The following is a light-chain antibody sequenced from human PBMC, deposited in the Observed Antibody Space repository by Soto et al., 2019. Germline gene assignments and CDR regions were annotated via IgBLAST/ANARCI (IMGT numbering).Light chain of an antibody. V-gene: IGLV2-14*01. J-gene: IGLJ2*01. CDR1: SSDVGGYNY. CDR3: SSYTSSSTPVV. CDR2: DVS. Sequence: QSALTQPASVSGSPGQSITISCTGTSSDVGGYNYVSWYQQHPGKAPKLMIYDVSNRPSGVSNRFSGSKSGNTAFLTISGLQAEDEADYYCSSYTSSSTPVVFGGVTKVTVL.